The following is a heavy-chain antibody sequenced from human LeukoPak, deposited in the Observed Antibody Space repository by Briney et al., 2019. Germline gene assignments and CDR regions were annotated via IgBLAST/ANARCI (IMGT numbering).Heavy chain of an antibody. D-gene: IGHD4-17*01. V-gene: IGHV3-66*01. J-gene: IGHJ6*02. CDR3: AREATVTTEGYYYYYGMDV. Sequence: AGGSLRLSCAASGFTVSSNYMSWVRQAPGKGLEWVSVIYSGGSTYYADSVKGRFTISRDNSKNTLYLQMNSLRAEDTAVYYCAREATVTTEGYYYYYGMDVWGQGTTVTVSS. CDR2: IYSGGST. CDR1: GFTVSSNY.